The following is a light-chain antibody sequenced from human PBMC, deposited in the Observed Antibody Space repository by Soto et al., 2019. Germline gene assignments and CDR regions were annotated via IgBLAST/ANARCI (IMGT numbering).Light chain of an antibody. J-gene: IGKJ3*01. V-gene: IGKV1-13*02. CDR1: QGISSA. CDR2: DAS. CDR3: QQFNRG. Sequence: AIQLTQSPSSLSASVGDRVTITCRASQGISSALAWYQQKPGKAPKLLIYDASSLESGVPSRFSGSGSGTDFTLTISSLQPGDFATYYCQQFNRGFGPGTKVDIK.